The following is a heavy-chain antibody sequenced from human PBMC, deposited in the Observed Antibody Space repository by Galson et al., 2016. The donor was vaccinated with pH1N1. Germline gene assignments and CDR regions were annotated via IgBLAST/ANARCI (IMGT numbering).Heavy chain of an antibody. CDR3: AKGDAFLSGDYNY. Sequence: SLRLSCAASGFTFDDYGMHWVRQAPGKGLDWVSGISWNGGSIGYSVTVKGRFTISSDNAKNPLHLQMNSLRAQYTALYYCAKGDAFLSGDYNYWGQGTLVTVSS. CDR1: GFTFDDYG. J-gene: IGHJ4*02. V-gene: IGHV3-9*01. CDR2: ISWNGGSI. D-gene: IGHD3-3*01.